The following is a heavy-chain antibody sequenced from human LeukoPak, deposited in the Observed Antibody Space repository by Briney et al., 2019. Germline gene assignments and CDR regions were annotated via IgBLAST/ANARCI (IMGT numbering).Heavy chain of an antibody. J-gene: IGHJ4*02. CDR3: ARQGGNSAYFDY. Sequence: SETLSLTCTVSGGSISSSNYYWGWTRQPPGKGLEWIGSIYYGGSTYYNPSLKSRVTISVDTSKNQFSLKLSSVTAADTAVYYCARQGGNSAYFDYWGQGTLVTVSS. CDR2: IYYGGST. D-gene: IGHD4-23*01. V-gene: IGHV4-39*01. CDR1: GGSISSSNYY.